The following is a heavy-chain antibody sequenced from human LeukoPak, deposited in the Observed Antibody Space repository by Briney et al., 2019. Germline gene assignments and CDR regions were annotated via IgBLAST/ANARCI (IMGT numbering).Heavy chain of an antibody. CDR2: IVVGSGNT. J-gene: IGHJ6*02. D-gene: IGHD5-18*01. CDR1: GFTFTSSA. V-gene: IGHV1-58*02. Sequence: SVKISCKASGFTFTSSAMQGVRQARGQRLEGIGWIVVGSGNTNYAQKFQERVTITRDMSTSTAYMELSSLRSEDTAVYYCAADSAVDTAMVSFWYYGMDVWGQGTTVTVSS. CDR3: AADSAVDTAMVSFWYYGMDV.